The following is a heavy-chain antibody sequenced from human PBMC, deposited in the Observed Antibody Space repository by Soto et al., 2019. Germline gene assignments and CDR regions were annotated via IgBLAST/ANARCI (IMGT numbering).Heavy chain of an antibody. J-gene: IGHJ6*03. D-gene: IGHD5-12*01. V-gene: IGHV3-21*01. CDR1: GFTFSSYS. CDR2: ISSSSSYI. Sequence: PGGSLRLSCAASGFTFSSYSMNWVRQAPGKGLEWVSSISSSSSYIYYADSVKGRFTISRDNAKNSLYLQMNSPRAEDTAVYYCAREWRGYSGYDVIYYYYMDLWGKGTTVTVSS. CDR3: AREWRGYSGYDVIYYYYMDL.